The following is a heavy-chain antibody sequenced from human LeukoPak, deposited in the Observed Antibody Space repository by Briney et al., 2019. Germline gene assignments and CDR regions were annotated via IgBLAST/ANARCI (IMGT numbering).Heavy chain of an antibody. CDR2: IWFDDSKK. CDR1: GFTFSDFG. Sequence: PGRSLRLSCQASGFTFSDFGMHWVRQAPGKGLEWVAIIWFDDSKKHYAESVKGRFTISRDDSTNTVYLQMNSLRDEDTAVYYCARDWKTTSFDHWGQGTLVTVSS. J-gene: IGHJ4*02. D-gene: IGHD4-17*01. CDR3: ARDWKTTSFDH. V-gene: IGHV3-33*01.